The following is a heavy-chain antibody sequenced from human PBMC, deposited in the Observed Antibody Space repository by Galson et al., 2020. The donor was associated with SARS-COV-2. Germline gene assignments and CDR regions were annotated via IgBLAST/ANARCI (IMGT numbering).Heavy chain of an antibody. J-gene: IGHJ4*02. CDR1: GFTFSSYG. CDR3: AKDLYSYGLLGYFDY. CDR2: ISYDGSNN. D-gene: IGHD5-18*01. V-gene: IGHV3-30*18. Sequence: QLGESLKISCAASGFTFSSYGMPWVRQAPGKGLEWVAVISYDGSNNSYADSVKGRFTISRDNSKNTLYLQMNSLRAEDTAVYYCAKDLYSYGLLGYFDYWGQGTLVTVSS.